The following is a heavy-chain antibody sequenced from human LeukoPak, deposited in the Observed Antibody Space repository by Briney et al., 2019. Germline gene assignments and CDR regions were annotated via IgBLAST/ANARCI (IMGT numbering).Heavy chain of an antibody. Sequence: GGSLRLSCAASGFTFSSYWMSWVRQAPGKGLEWVSAISGSGGSTYYADSVKGRFTISRDNSKNTLYLQMNSLRAEDTAVYYCAKAPYYSSSWYAPFDYWGQGTLVTVSS. J-gene: IGHJ4*02. CDR3: AKAPYYSSSWYAPFDY. CDR1: GFTFSSYW. CDR2: ISGSGGST. D-gene: IGHD6-13*01. V-gene: IGHV3-23*01.